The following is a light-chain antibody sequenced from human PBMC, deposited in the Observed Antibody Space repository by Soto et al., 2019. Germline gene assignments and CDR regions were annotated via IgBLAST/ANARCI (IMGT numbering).Light chain of an antibody. CDR3: MQALQTPLT. CDR2: LGS. CDR1: QSLLHSNGYNY. J-gene: IGKJ3*01. Sequence: DIVMTQSPLSLPVTPGEPASISCRSSQSLLHSNGYNYLDWYLQKPGQSPQLLIYLGSNRASGVPDMFSGSGSGTDCTLKISRVEAEDVGVYYCMQALQTPLTFGPGTKVDIK. V-gene: IGKV2-28*01.